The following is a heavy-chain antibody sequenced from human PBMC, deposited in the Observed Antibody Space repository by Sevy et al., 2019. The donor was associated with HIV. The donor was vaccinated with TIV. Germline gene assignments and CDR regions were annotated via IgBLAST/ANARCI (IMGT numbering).Heavy chain of an antibody. J-gene: IGHJ6*02. V-gene: IGHV3-21*01. CDR3: ARPTSGLSEYEPLDNARFYGMDV. CDR1: GFTFRSYS. Sequence: GGSLRLSSAASGFTFRSYSMNWVRPAPGRGLEWVSSITSSSSFIFYADSVNGRFTISRDKAKNSLFLQMNSLRAEDTAVYYCARPTSGLSEYEPLDNARFYGMDVWGQGTTVTVSS. CDR2: ITSSSSFI. D-gene: IGHD1-20*01.